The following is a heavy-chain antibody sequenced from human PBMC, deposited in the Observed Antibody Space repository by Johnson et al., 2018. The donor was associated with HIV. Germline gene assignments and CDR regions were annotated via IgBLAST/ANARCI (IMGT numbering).Heavy chain of an antibody. J-gene: IGHJ3*02. CDR2: IKSKTDGGTT. V-gene: IGHV3-15*01. CDR1: GFTFSNAW. D-gene: IGHD3-22*01. CDR3: NRAIVVAYPPNGYDI. Sequence: VQLVESGGDLVKPGGSLTLSCAASGFTFSNAWMSWVRQAPGKGLEWVGRIKSKTDGGTTDYAAPVKGRFAISRDDSKNTLYLQMSSLKTEDTAVYYCNRAIVVAYPPNGYDIWGQGTMVTVSS.